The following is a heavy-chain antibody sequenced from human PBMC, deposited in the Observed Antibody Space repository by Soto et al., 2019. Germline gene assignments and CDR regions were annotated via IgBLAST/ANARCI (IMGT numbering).Heavy chain of an antibody. CDR2: ISYDGSNE. Sequence: QVQLVESGGAVVQPGRSLRLSCVASGFPFRTYAMHWVRQAPGKGLEWVAVISYDGSNEYYADSVKGRFAISKDNSKNTLYLQMNSLRREDTATYYCAKPQKLQYSRSSLHYFYHGMDVWGQGTTVTVSS. CDR1: GFPFRTYA. V-gene: IGHV3-30*18. D-gene: IGHD6-6*01. CDR3: AKPQKLQYSRSSLHYFYHGMDV. J-gene: IGHJ6*02.